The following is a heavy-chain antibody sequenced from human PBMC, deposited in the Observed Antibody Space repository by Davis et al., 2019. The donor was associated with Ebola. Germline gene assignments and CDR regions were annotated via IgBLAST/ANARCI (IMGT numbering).Heavy chain of an antibody. CDR2: ISSSGSTI. D-gene: IGHD3-10*01. Sequence: GRSLRLSWAASGLIFSSDTMSWIRQAPGKGLEWVSYISSSGSTIYYADSVKGRFTISRDNAKNSLYLQMNSLRADDTAVYYCAKDNLWFGELLYSSAEYFQHWGQGTLVTVSS. J-gene: IGHJ1*01. CDR1: GLIFSSDT. CDR3: AKDNLWFGELLYSSAEYFQH. V-gene: IGHV3-11*01.